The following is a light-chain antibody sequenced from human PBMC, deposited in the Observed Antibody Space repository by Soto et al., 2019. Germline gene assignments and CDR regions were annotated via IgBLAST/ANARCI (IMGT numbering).Light chain of an antibody. CDR2: DDS. J-gene: IGLJ3*02. CDR1: NIGGKS. V-gene: IGLV3-21*02. Sequence: SYELTQPPSVSVAPGQTARITCGGNNIGGKSVHWYQQKPGQAPVLVIYDDSDRPSGIPEEFSGSNSGNMATLTISRVEAGDEADYSCQVWDSSSDHWVFGGGTQLTVL. CDR3: QVWDSSSDHWV.